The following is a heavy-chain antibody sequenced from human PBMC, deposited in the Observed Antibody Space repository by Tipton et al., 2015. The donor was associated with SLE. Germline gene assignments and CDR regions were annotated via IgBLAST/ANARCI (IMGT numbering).Heavy chain of an antibody. CDR2: IKQDGSEK. J-gene: IGHJ2*01. Sequence: SLRLSCAASGFTFSSYSMNWVRQAPGKGLEWVANIKQDGSEKYYVDSVKGRFTISRDNAKNSLYLQMNSLRAEDTAVYYCARDPGYFDLWGRGTLVTVSS. V-gene: IGHV3-7*03. CDR3: ARDPGYFDL. CDR1: GFTFSSYS.